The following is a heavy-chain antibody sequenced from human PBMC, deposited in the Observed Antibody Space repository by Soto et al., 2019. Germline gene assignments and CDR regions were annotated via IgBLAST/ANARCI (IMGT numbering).Heavy chain of an antibody. J-gene: IGHJ4*02. D-gene: IGHD3-9*01. V-gene: IGHV4-61*01. CDR3: ARTTAVPNTLRSRYFFDF. CDR1: GGSVNNKTYY. Sequence: SETLSLTCSVSGGSVNNKTYYWSWIRQPPGKRLEWIGYVYYSGTTNYNPSLKSRVTISIDMSKNQFSLRLSSVTVADTALYYCARTTAVPNTLRSRYFFDFWGQGTLVTVSS. CDR2: VYYSGTT.